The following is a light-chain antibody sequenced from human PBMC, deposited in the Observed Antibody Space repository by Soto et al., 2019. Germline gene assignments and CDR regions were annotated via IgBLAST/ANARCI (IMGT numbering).Light chain of an antibody. J-gene: IGKJ4*01. Sequence: DVQMTQTPSSLSASVGDRVTITCRASQSISSYLNWYQQKPGKAPKLLIYAASSLQSGVPSRFSGSGSGTDFTLTISSLQPEDFATYYCQQSYSTFRITFAGRTK. CDR3: QQSYSTFRIT. V-gene: IGKV1-39*01. CDR2: AAS. CDR1: QSISSY.